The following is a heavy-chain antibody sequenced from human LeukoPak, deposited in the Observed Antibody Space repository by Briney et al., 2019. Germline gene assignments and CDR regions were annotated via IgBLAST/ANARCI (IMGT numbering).Heavy chain of an antibody. J-gene: IGHJ5*02. CDR1: GFTFSSYS. CDR3: ARVPGRSHYNWFDP. Sequence: PGGSLRLSCAASGFTFSSYSMNWVRQAPGKGLEWVSSISSSSSYIYYADSVKGRFTISRDNAKNSLYLQMNSLRAEDTAVYYCARVPGRSHYNWFDPWGQGTLVTVSS. CDR2: ISSSSSYI. V-gene: IGHV3-21*01. D-gene: IGHD2-15*01.